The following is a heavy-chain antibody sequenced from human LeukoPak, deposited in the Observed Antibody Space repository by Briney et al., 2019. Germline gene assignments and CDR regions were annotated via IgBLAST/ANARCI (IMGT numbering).Heavy chain of an antibody. D-gene: IGHD6-19*01. CDR2: IIPIFGTA. CDR1: GGTFSSYA. J-gene: IGHJ6*03. V-gene: IGHV1-69*06. Sequence: ASVKVSCKASGGTFSSYAISWVRQAPGQGLEWMGGIIPIFGTANYAQKFQGRVTITADKSTSTAYMELSSLRSEDTAVYYCARAKYSSGWTNYYYCYMDVWGKGTTVTVSS. CDR3: ARAKYSSGWTNYYYCYMDV.